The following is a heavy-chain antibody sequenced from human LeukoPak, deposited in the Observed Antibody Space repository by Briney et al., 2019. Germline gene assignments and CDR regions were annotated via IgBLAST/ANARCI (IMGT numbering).Heavy chain of an antibody. CDR3: ARAKGGGWYYFDY. V-gene: IGHV3-30*04. D-gene: IGHD6-19*01. J-gene: IGHJ4*02. CDR1: GFTFSSYA. CDR2: ISYDGSNK. Sequence: GGSLRLSCAASGFTFSSYAMHWVRQAPGKGLEWVAVISYDGSNKYYADSVKGRFTISRDNSKNTLYLQMNSLRAEDTAVYYCARAKGGGWYYFDYWGQGTLVTVSS.